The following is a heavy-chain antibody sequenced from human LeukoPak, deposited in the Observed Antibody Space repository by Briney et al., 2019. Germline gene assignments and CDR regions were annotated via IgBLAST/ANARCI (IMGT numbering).Heavy chain of an antibody. CDR3: ARINWNPDY. Sequence: SETLSLTCGVSGYSISNGYHWGWIRQPPGKGLEWSGSIHHSGSIYHNPSLKSRVTISVDTSKNQFSLKLTSVTASDTAVYYCARINWNPDYWGQGTLVTVSS. J-gene: IGHJ4*02. V-gene: IGHV4-38-2*01. CDR1: GYSISNGYH. D-gene: IGHD1-1*01. CDR2: IHHSGSI.